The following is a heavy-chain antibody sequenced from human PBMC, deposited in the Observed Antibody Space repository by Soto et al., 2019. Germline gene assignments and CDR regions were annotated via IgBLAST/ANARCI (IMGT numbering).Heavy chain of an antibody. Sequence: PGGSLRLSCAASGFTFSSYWMSWFRQAPGKGLEWVANIKQDGSEKYYVDSVKGRFTISRDNAKNSLYLQMNSLRAEDTAVYYCARDGWGWNYALSYYFDYWGQGTLVTVSS. D-gene: IGHD1-7*01. J-gene: IGHJ4*02. CDR2: IKQDGSEK. CDR3: ARDGWGWNYALSYYFDY. CDR1: GFTFSSYW. V-gene: IGHV3-7*01.